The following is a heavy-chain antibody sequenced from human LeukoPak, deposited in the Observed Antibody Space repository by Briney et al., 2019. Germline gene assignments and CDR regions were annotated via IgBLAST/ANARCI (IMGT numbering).Heavy chain of an antibody. V-gene: IGHV3-23*01. CDR1: GFTFSSYA. CDR3: AKDLLAATIDYYFDY. J-gene: IGHJ4*02. CDR2: ISGSGGRT. D-gene: IGHD5-12*01. Sequence: GGSLRLSCAASGFTFSSYAMSWVRQAPGKGLEWVSVISGSGGRTYYADSVKGRFIISRDNSKNTLYVQMNSPRAEDTAVYYCAKDLLAATIDYYFDYWGQGTLVTVSS.